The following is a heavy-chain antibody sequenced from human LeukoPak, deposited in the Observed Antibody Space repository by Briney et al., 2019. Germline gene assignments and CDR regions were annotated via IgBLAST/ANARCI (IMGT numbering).Heavy chain of an antibody. D-gene: IGHD7-27*01. J-gene: IGHJ4*02. CDR3: ARDAGTWGYGYNFDS. Sequence: GGSLRLSCAAFGFRFSSYGMHWVRQAPGKGLEWVSVISFDGNNKYYGDSVKGRFTISRDNSKDALYLQMNSLRAEDTAVYYCARDAGTWGYGYNFDSWGQGTLLTVSS. V-gene: IGHV3-30*03. CDR1: GFRFSSYG. CDR2: ISFDGNNK.